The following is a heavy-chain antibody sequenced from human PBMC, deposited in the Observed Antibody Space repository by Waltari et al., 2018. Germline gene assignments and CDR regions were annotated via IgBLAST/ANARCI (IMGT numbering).Heavy chain of an antibody. J-gene: IGHJ6*03. CDR1: GFTCSTYS. CDR2: ISGDGYNT. V-gene: IGHV3-23*01. D-gene: IGHD4-17*01. Sequence: EVQLLESGGGFIQPGGSLRLACAASGFTCSTYSMTWVRQAPGKGLEWVSAISGDGYNTYYADSVKGRFTTSRDKSKNSLFLQMNNLRTEDTAVYYCAKTVGMDAWGKGTTVTVSS. CDR3: AKTVGMDA.